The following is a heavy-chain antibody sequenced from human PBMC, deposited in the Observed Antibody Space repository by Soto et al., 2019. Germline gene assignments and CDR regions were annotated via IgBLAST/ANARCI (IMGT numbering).Heavy chain of an antibody. D-gene: IGHD1-1*01. CDR2: TNPRDGST. Sequence: GGSVKDSCKASGYGLTGYYMHWVRQAPGQGLEWMGITNPRDGSTNYAQKFQGRVTMTSDTSTSTVYMEMSSLRSDDTAMYYCARSYVTSRPIDFWGKGTLVTVS. V-gene: IGHV1-46*01. CDR3: ARSYVTSRPIDF. CDR1: GYGLTGYY. J-gene: IGHJ4*02.